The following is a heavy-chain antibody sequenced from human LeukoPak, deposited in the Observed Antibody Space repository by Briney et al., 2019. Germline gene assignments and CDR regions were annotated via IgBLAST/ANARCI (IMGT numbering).Heavy chain of an antibody. CDR1: GFTFSSYW. D-gene: IGHD3-10*01. CDR2: IKQDGSEK. CDR3: ARVITMVRGVIPFFDY. J-gene: IGHJ4*02. V-gene: IGHV3-7*01. Sequence: PGGSLRLSCAASGFTFSSYWMSWVRQAPGKGLEWVANIKQDGSEKYYVDSVKGRFTISRDNAKNSLYLRMNSLRAEDTAVYYCARVITMVRGVIPFFDYWGQGTLVTVSS.